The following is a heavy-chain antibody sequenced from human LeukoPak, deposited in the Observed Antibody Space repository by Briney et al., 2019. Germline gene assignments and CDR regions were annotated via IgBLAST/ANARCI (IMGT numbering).Heavy chain of an antibody. V-gene: IGHV3-48*01. CDR1: GFNFGAWT. Sequence: GGSLRLSCAASGFNFGAWTMNWVRQAPGKGLEWISYISSGRSPIYYADSVKGRFTISRDNARNFLYLQMNSLRVEDTAVYYCVREGSDFDYWGQGTLVTVSS. CDR3: VREGSDFDY. J-gene: IGHJ4*02. CDR2: ISSGRSPI. D-gene: IGHD3-10*01.